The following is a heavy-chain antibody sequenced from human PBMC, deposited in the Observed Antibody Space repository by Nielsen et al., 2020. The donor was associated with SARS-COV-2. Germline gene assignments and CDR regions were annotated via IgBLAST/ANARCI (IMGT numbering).Heavy chain of an antibody. J-gene: IGHJ5*02. Sequence: ASVKVSCKTSGYTFVDYGISWVRQASGQGLEWMGWISRNNGKTQYAQKFQGRVTMTTDTSTTTAYMELRSLRSDDTAVYYCARAVGDDYVWGSYHPPRVDRWGQGTLVTVSS. CDR1: GYTFVDYG. CDR3: ARAVGDDYVWGSYHPPRVDR. CDR2: ISRNNGKT. V-gene: IGHV1-18*04. D-gene: IGHD3-16*02.